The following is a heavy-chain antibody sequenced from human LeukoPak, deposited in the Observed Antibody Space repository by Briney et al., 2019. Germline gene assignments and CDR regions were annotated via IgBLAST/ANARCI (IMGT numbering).Heavy chain of an antibody. D-gene: IGHD2-2*01. CDR1: GFTFRSYA. CDR2: ISGSGDTT. V-gene: IGHV3-23*01. J-gene: IGHJ4*02. Sequence: LAGGSLRLSCAASGFTFRSYAMSWVRQAPGKGLEWVSAISGSGDTTYYADSVKGRFTISRDNSKNTLYLQMNSLRPEDTAVYYCAKVGARGCSSRTCFIYWGQGTLVTVSS. CDR3: AKVGARGCSSRTCFIY.